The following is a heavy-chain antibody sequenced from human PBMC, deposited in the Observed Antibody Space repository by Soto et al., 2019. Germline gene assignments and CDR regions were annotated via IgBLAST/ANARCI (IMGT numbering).Heavy chain of an antibody. D-gene: IGHD3-22*01. J-gene: IGHJ4*02. CDR2: ISGSGGGT. CDR1: GFTFSSYA. Sequence: GGSLRLSCAASGFTFSSYAMSWVRQAPGKGLEWVSAISGSGGGTYYADSVKGRFTISRDNSKNTLYLQMNSLRAEDTAVYYCAKVCAYDSSGYYWSASYYFDYWGQGTLVTVSS. CDR3: AKVCAYDSSGYYWSASYYFDY. V-gene: IGHV3-23*01.